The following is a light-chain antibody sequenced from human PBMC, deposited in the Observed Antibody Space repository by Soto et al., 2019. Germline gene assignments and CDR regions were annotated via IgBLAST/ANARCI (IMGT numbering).Light chain of an antibody. J-gene: IGLJ2*01. CDR2: DVN. CDR3: SSYKSASTVV. Sequence: QSALTQPASGSGSPGQSITIPCTGSSSDVGGNNYVAWYQQFPGKAPKLFIYDVNTRPSGISDRFSGSKSGNTASLTISGLQAEEEADFYCSSYKSASTVVFAGGTKLTVL. CDR1: SSDVGGNNY. V-gene: IGLV2-14*01.